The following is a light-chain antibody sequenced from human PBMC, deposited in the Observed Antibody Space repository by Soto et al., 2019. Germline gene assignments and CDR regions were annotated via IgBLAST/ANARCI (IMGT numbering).Light chain of an antibody. CDR3: QSYDFTLGAFWV. V-gene: IGLV1-40*01. Sequence: QSVLTQPPSVSGAPGQRVIISCTGGASNIGANYDVHWYQQLPGTAPKLLIYGTSNRPSGVPDRFSGSKSGTSASLAITGLQAEDEAHYFCQSYDFTLGAFWVFGGGTKLTVL. J-gene: IGLJ3*02. CDR2: GTS. CDR1: ASNIGANYD.